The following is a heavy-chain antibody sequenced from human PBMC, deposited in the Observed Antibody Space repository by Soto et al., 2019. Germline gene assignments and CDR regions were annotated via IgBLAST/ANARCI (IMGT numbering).Heavy chain of an antibody. CDR2: ISGSGGST. V-gene: IGHV3-23*01. J-gene: IGHJ6*02. CDR3: ASAAREYYYYGMDV. Sequence: GGSLRLSCAASGFTFSSYAMSWVRQAPGKGLEWVSAISGSGGSTYYADSVRGRFTISRDNSKNTLYLQMNSLRAEDTAVYYCASAAREYYYYGMDVWGQGTTVTVSS. CDR1: GFTFSSYA.